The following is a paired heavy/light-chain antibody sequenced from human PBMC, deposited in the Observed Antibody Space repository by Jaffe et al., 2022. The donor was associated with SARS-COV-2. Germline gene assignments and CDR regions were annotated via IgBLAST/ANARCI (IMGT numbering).Heavy chain of an antibody. D-gene: IGHD4-17*01. CDR3: AKDLYGDYNQYGMDV. Sequence: EVLLVESGGVVVQPGGSLRLSCEASGFTFGGYTMHWVRQVPGQDLEWVSLISWDGGSTYYAGSVKGRFTISRDNDKNSLYLQMNSLKTEDTALYRCAKDLYGDYNQYGMDVWGQGTTVTVS. CDR1: GFTFGGYT. V-gene: IGHV3-43*01. CDR2: ISWDGGST. J-gene: IGHJ6*02.
Light chain of an antibody. Sequence: QSVLTQPPSASGTPGQTVSISCSGSSSNIGSDYVSWYQQVPGSTPRLLIYRNVHRPSGVPDRFSGSKSGASASLAISGLRSEDEADYYCAAWDSGLLAYVFGTATKVTVL. CDR3: AAWDSGLLAYV. CDR1: SSNIGSDY. V-gene: IGLV1-47*01. CDR2: RNV. J-gene: IGLJ1*01.